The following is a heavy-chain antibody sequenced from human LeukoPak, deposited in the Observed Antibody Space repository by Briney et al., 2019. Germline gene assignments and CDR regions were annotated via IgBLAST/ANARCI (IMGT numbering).Heavy chain of an antibody. CDR1: GGTFSSYA. CDR3: AKTRSCGGNPLNFDY. J-gene: IGHJ4*02. D-gene: IGHD4-23*01. CDR2: IIPIFGTA. Sequence: SVKVSCKASGGTFSSYAISWVRQAPGQGLEWMGGIIPIFGTANYAQKFQGRVTITTDESTSTAYMELSSLRSEDTAVYYCAKTRSCGGNPLNFDYWGQGTLVTVSS. V-gene: IGHV1-69*05.